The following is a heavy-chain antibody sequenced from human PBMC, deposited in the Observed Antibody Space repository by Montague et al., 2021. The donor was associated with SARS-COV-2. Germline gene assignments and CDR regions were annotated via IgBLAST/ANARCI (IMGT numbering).Heavy chain of an antibody. J-gene: IGHJ4*02. D-gene: IGHD6-13*01. Sequence: SETLSLTCTVSGGPISNYYWSWIRQTPGKGLEWIGFIFNSGTTNYNPSLKSRVTISTDTSKNHFSLRLTSVTTTDTAVYYCARGPHSNTWYDPGDYWGQGILVTVSP. CDR2: IFNSGTT. CDR3: ARGPHSNTWYDPGDY. CDR1: GGPISNYY. V-gene: IGHV4-4*09.